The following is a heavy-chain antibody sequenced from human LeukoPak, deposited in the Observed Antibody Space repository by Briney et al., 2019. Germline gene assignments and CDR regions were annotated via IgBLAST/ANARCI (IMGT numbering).Heavy chain of an antibody. J-gene: IGHJ4*02. V-gene: IGHV3-30-3*01. CDR1: GFTFSSYA. Sequence: AGGSLRLSCAASGFTFSSYAMHWVRQAPGKGLEWVAVISYDGSNKYYADSVKGRFTISRDNSKNTLYLQMNSLRAEDTAVYYCARDTSQYYYDSSGYYYTGFDYWGQGTLVTVSS. D-gene: IGHD3-22*01. CDR3: ARDTSQYYYDSSGYYYTGFDY. CDR2: ISYDGSNK.